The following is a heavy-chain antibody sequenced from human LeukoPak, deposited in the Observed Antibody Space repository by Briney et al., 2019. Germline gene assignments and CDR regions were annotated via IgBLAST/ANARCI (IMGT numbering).Heavy chain of an antibody. J-gene: IGHJ4*02. D-gene: IGHD5-12*01. CDR3: AKDVYVGYGGPCDY. CDR2: ISGSGGST. V-gene: IGHV3-23*01. Sequence: GGSLRLSCAASGFTFSSYAMSWVRQAPGKGLEWVSAISGSGGSTYYADSVKGRFTISRDNSKNTLYLQMNSLRAEDTAVYYCAKDVYVGYGGPCDYWGQGTLVTVSS. CDR1: GFTFSSYA.